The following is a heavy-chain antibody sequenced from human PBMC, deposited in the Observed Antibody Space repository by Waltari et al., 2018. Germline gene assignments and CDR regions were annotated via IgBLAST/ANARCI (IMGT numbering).Heavy chain of an antibody. J-gene: IGHJ6*03. Sequence: QVQLVESGGGVVQPGRSLRLSCAASGFTFSSYGVHWVRPSPGKGLEWVAVISSAGIYKCYDDSGKGRFTIARDNCKNTLYLQMNSLRAEDTALYYCAKDNSDTGDYMDVWGKGTTVTISS. CDR2: ISSAGIYK. CDR1: GFTFSSYG. D-gene: IGHD1-26*01. V-gene: IGHV3-30*18. CDR3: AKDNSDTGDYMDV.